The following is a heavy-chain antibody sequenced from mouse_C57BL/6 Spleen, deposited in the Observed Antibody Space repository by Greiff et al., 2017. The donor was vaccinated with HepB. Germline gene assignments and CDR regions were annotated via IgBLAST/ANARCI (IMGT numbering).Heavy chain of an antibody. CDR3: ARSNPRFAY. CDR1: GYSITSGYY. D-gene: IGHD2-5*01. CDR2: ISYDGSN. V-gene: IGHV3-6*01. Sequence: EVKLMESGPGLVKPSQSLSLTCSVTGYSITSGYYWNWIRQFPGNKLEWMGYISYDGSNNYNPSLKNRISITRDTSKNQFFLKLNSVTTEDTATYYCARSNPRFAYWGQGTLVTVSA. J-gene: IGHJ3*01.